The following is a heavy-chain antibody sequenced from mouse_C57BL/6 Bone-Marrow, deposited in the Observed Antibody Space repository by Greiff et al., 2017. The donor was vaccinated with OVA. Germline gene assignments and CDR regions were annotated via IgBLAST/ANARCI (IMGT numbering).Heavy chain of an antibody. CDR2: ISNGGGST. J-gene: IGHJ4*01. V-gene: IGHV5-12*01. Sequence: EVHLVESGGGLVQPGGSLKLSCAASGFTFSDYYMYWVRQTPEKRLEWVAYISNGGGSTYYPDTVKGRFTISRDNAKNTLYLQMSRLKSEDTAMYYCARQGYDGYYEEMDYWGQGTSVTVSS. CDR1: GFTFSDYY. CDR3: ARQGYDGYYEEMDY. D-gene: IGHD2-3*01.